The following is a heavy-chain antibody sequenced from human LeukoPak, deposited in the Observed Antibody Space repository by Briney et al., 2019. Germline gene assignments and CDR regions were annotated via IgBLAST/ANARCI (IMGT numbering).Heavy chain of an antibody. V-gene: IGHV4-38-2*02. J-gene: IGHJ5*02. Sequence: PSETLSLTCGVSGYSITNGYYWAWIRQPPGKGLEWIGNIYYSGNTYYSPSLKSRVTISVDTSKNQFSLMVSSVTAADTAVYYCARDLGDYGGLFDPWGQGTLVTVSS. CDR3: ARDLGDYGGLFDP. CDR2: IYYSGNT. D-gene: IGHD4-23*01. CDR1: GYSITNGYY.